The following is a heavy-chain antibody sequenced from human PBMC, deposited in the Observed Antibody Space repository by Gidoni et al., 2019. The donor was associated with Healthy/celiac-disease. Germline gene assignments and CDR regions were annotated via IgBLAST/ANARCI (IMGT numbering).Heavy chain of an antibody. CDR2: INRSGST. D-gene: IGHD2-15*01. Sequence: QVQLQQWGAGLLKPSETLSLTCAVSGGSFGGYSWSWIRQSPGKGLEWIGEINRSGSTNYNPSLKSRVTILVDTSKNQSSLKLSSVTAADTAVYYCARGKHRRHCSGGSCYSYYYGMDVWGQGTTVTVSS. CDR3: ARGKHRRHCSGGSCYSYYYGMDV. CDR1: GGSFGGYS. J-gene: IGHJ6*02. V-gene: IGHV4-34*01.